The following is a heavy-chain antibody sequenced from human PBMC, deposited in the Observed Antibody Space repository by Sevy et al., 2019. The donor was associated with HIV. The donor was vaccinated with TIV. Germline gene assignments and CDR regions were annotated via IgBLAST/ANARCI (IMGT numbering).Heavy chain of an antibody. J-gene: IGHJ4*02. D-gene: IGHD3-22*01. V-gene: IGHV3-7*01. CDR3: ARGGYDYDKAAYYALDS. CDR2: IKEDGSVK. Sequence: GGSLRLSCEASGFTFSSYWMSWVRQAPGKGLEWVANIKEDGSVKYYVESVKGRFTISRDNSKNTLYLQMNNVRVEDTAVHYCARGGYDYDKAAYYALDSWGQGTLVTVSS. CDR1: GFTFSSYW.